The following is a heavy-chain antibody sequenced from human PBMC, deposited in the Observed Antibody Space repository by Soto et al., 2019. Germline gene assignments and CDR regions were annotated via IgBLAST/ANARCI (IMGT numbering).Heavy chain of an antibody. D-gene: IGHD1-7*01. V-gene: IGHV2-5*02. CDR1: WFSPSTSGGG. J-gene: IGHJ5*02. Sequence: FWPSLVDPPHNPPLTCPFSWFSPSTSGGGVGWVPPPPGKALEWLALIYWDDDKRYSPSLKSRLTITKDTSKNQVVLTMTNMDPVDTATYYCAHSIRRVTGTTPFDPWGQGTLVTVSS. CDR3: AHSIRRVTGTTPFDP. CDR2: IYWDDDK.